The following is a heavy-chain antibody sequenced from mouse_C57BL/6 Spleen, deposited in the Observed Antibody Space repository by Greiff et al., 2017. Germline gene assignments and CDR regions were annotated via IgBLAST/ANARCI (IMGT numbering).Heavy chain of an antibody. V-gene: IGHV1-50*01. CDR1: GYTFTSYW. Sequence: QVQLQQPGAELVKPGASVKLSCTASGYTFTSYWMPWVKQRPGQGLEWIAEIVPSDSYSYYSQKVKGKATLTVDTTASTAYMQLSSLTAEDSELYYCARGLRYFDVRGTGTTVTVSS. CDR3: ARGLRYFDV. J-gene: IGHJ1*03. CDR2: IVPSDSYS. D-gene: IGHD2-4*01.